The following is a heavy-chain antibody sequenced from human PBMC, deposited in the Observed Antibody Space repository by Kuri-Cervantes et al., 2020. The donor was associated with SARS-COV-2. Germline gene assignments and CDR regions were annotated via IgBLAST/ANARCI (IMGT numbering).Heavy chain of an antibody. CDR1: GYTFTSYG. J-gene: IGHJ4*02. Sequence: ASVKVSCKASGYTFTSYGISWVRQAPGQGLEWMGWISAYNGNTNYAQKLQGRATLTTDTSTSTAYMELRSLRSDDTAVYYCARKFWSGYLLDYWGQGTLVTVSS. D-gene: IGHD3-3*01. CDR2: ISAYNGNT. CDR3: ARKFWSGYLLDY. V-gene: IGHV1-18*01.